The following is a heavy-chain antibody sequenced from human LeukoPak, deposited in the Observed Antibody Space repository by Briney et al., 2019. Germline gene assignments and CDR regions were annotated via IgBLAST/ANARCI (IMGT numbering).Heavy chain of an antibody. V-gene: IGHV3-23*01. CDR1: GFTFSSYA. CDR2: ISGGGGST. J-gene: IGHJ6*03. Sequence: PGGSLRLSCAASGFTFSSYAMSWVRQAPGKGLEWVSAISGGGGSTYYADSVKGRFTISRDNTKNTLYLQMNSLRGDDTAVYYCAKSYSHYHMDDWGKGTSVTVSS. CDR3: AKSYSHYHMDD.